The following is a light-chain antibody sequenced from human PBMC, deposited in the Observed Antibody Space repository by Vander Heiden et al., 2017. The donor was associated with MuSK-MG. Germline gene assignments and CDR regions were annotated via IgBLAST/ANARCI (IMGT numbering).Light chain of an antibody. CDR1: SSNIGSNY. CDR3: AAWDDSLSGPV. J-gene: IGLJ2*01. V-gene: IGLV1-47*02. Sequence: QSVLTQPPSASGTPGQRVTISCSGSSSNIGSNYVYCYQQLPGTAPNLHIKSNNQRPSGVPDRFSCSKSGTCASLAISGPWSEDEADDDCAAWDDSLSGPVFGGGTKLTVL. CDR2: SNN.